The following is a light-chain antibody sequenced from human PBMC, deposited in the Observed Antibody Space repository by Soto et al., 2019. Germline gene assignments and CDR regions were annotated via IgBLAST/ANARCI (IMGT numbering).Light chain of an antibody. CDR3: ETWDSNFIWA. J-gene: IGLJ3*02. V-gene: IGLV4-60*02. CDR1: SGHSSYI. Sequence: QLVLTQSSSASASLGSSVNLTCTLNSGHSSYIIAWHQQQPGKAPRFLMKLEGSGIYNKGSGVPDRFSGSSSGADRYLTISNLQFEDEADYYCETWDSNFIWAFGGGTKLTVL. CDR2: LEGSGIY.